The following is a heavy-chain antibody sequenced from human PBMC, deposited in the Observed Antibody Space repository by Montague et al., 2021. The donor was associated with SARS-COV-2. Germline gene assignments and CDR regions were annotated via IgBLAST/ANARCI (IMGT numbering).Heavy chain of an antibody. V-gene: IGHV2-70*11. Sequence: AKPTQTLTLTCTFSGSSLSTSRMCMTWIRQPPGKALEWLARIDWDGDKYYNTSLKSRLTISKDTSKNLVVLTMTNMDPVDTATYYCARGPSDTYYYNGMDVWGRGTTVTVSS. CDR2: IDWDGDK. J-gene: IGHJ6*02. CDR1: GSSLSTSRMC. CDR3: ARGPSDTYYYNGMDV.